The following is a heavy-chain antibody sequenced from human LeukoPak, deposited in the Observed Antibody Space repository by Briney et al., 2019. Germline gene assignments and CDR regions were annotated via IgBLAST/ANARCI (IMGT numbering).Heavy chain of an antibody. V-gene: IGHV4-59*12. CDR1: GGSTSSYY. D-gene: IGHD3-9*01. CDR2: IYYSGST. CDR3: ARETGGLRYFDWLYYMDV. Sequence: PSETLSLTCTVSGGSTSSYYWSWIRQPPGKGLEWIGYIYYSGSTNYNPSLKSRVTISVDTSKNQFSLKLSSVTAADTAVYYCARETGGLRYFDWLYYMDVWGKGTTVTISS. J-gene: IGHJ6*03.